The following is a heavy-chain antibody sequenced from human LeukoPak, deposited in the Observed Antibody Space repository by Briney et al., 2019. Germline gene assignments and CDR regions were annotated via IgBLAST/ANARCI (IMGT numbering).Heavy chain of an antibody. CDR1: GFTFSSYS. J-gene: IGHJ3*02. Sequence: GGSLRLSCAASGFTFSSYSMNWVCQAPGKGLEWVSSISSSSYIYYADSVKGQFTISRDNAKNSLYLQMNSLRAEDTAVYYCARDHHRRQYDGQARDTFDIWGQGTMVTVSS. CDR3: ARDHHRRQYDGQARDTFDI. V-gene: IGHV3-21*01. D-gene: IGHD3-16*01. CDR2: ISSSSYI.